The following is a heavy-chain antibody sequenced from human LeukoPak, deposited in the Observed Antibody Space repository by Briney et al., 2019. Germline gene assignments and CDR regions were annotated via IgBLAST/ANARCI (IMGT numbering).Heavy chain of an antibody. CDR3: ARDQMKGIAAAGTGFDY. D-gene: IGHD6-13*01. V-gene: IGHV3-11*01. CDR2: ISSSGSTI. CDR1: GFTFSDYY. Sequence: GGSLRLSCAASGFTFSDYYMSWIRQAPGKGLEWVSYISSSGSTIYYADSVKGRFTISRDNAKNSLYPQMNSLRAEDTAVYYCARDQMKGIAAAGTGFDYWGQGTLVTVSS. J-gene: IGHJ4*02.